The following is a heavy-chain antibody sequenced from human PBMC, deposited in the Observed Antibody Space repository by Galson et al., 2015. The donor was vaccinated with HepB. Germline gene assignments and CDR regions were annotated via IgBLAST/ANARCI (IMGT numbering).Heavy chain of an antibody. CDR3: ARDHDSSSWSNWFDP. CDR2: TYYRSKWYY. CDR1: GDSVSSNRAA. J-gene: IGHJ5*02. V-gene: IGHV6-1*01. D-gene: IGHD6-13*01. Sequence: CAISGDSVSSNRAAWNWIRQSPSRGLEWLGRTYYRSKWYYGYAVSVKSRITINPDTSKNQFSLQLNSVTPEDTAVYYCARDHDSSSWSNWFDPWGQGTLVTVSS.